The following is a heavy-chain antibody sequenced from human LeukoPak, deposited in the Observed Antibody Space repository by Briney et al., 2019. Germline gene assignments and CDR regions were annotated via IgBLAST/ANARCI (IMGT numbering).Heavy chain of an antibody. Sequence: SETLSLTCTVSGGSISSSYWSCIRQPAGKGLEWIGRIYTSGSTNYSPSLKSRVTLSVDTSRNQFSLRLSSVTAADTAVYYCARDGRGYASSWYFDLWGQGTLVTVSS. CDR3: ARDGRGYASSWYFDL. V-gene: IGHV4-4*07. CDR1: GGSISSSY. J-gene: IGHJ4*02. D-gene: IGHD6-13*01. CDR2: IYTSGST.